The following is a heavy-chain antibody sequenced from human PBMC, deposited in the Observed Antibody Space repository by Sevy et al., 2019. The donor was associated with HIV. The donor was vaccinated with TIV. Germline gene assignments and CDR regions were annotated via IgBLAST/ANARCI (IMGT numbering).Heavy chain of an antibody. CDR2: IIPMFGVP. CDR1: GHTFSNYA. Sequence: ASVKVSCKASGHTFSNYAISWVRQAPGQGLEWMGGIIPMFGVPNYAQKFQGRVTITADESTSTAYMQLSSLRSEDTAVYYCARDSLYSTNWAFDYWGQGTLVTVSS. CDR3: ARDSLYSTNWAFDY. J-gene: IGHJ4*02. V-gene: IGHV1-69*13. D-gene: IGHD6-13*01.